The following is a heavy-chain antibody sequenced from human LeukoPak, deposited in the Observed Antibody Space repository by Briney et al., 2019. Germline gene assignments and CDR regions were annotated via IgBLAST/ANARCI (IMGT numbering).Heavy chain of an antibody. V-gene: IGHV5-51*01. Sequence: GESLKISCKGSGYSFTTYWISWVRQMPGKGLEWMGIIYPGDSDTRYSPSFQGQVTISADKSISTAYLQWSSLKASDTAMYYCARRGYYYGSGSPRENPFDYWGQGTLVTVSS. D-gene: IGHD3-10*01. J-gene: IGHJ4*02. CDR3: ARRGYYYGSGSPRENPFDY. CDR2: IYPGDSDT. CDR1: GYSFTTYW.